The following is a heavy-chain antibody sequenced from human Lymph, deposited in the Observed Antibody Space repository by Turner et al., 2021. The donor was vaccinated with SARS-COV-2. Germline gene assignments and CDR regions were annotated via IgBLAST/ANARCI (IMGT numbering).Heavy chain of an antibody. Sequence: QVQLVQSGAEVKKPGSSVKVSCKASGGTFSSSAISWGRQAPGQGREWMGGIIPLLAIAKNEQKSRGKVTITADKTPRTAYMELRSLRSEDTAVYFCAGIAAPGMGGGVHYYYYAMDVWGQGTTVTVSS. D-gene: IGHD6-13*01. CDR2: IIPLLAIA. CDR3: AGIAAPGMGGGVHYYYYAMDV. J-gene: IGHJ6*02. V-gene: IGHV1-69*10. CDR1: GGTFSSSA.